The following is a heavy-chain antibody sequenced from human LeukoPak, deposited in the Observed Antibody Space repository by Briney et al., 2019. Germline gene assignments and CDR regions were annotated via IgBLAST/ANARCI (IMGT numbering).Heavy chain of an antibody. Sequence: SETLSLTCTVSGVSIGSYYWSWIRQPPGKGREGIGYIYYSGSTNYHHSLKRQVTLSVDTSKNQFSLKLSSVTAADTAVYYCARVYGRSYFDYWGQGTLVTVSS. CDR1: GVSIGSYY. CDR2: IYYSGST. J-gene: IGHJ4*02. V-gene: IGHV4-59*01. CDR3: ARVYGRSYFDY. D-gene: IGHD3-10*01.